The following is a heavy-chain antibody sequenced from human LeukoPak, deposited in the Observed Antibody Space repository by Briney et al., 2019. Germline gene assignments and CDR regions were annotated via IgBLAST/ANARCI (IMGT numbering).Heavy chain of an antibody. J-gene: IGHJ3*02. V-gene: IGHV4-31*03. D-gene: IGHD1-26*01. CDR1: GGSISSGGYY. CDR2: IYYSGST. CDR3: ARDSGATWAFDI. Sequence: PSQTLSLTCTVSGGSISSGGYYWSWIRQHPGKGLEWIGYIYYSGSTYYNPSLKSRVTISVDTSKNQFSLKLSSVTAADTAVYYCARDSGATWAFDIWGQGTMVIVSS.